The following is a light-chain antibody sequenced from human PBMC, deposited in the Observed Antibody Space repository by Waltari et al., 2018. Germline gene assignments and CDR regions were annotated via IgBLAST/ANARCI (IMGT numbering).Light chain of an antibody. CDR2: AVF. Sequence: QSALTQPASVSGSPGQSITISCTGTNRDVGFYNYVSWYQQHPGKAPKLMIYAVFARAAGVSNRFSGSKAGNTASLTISGLQAEDEANYYCNSYAGSSSWVFGGGTKLTVL. V-gene: IGLV2-14*03. CDR3: NSYAGSSSWV. J-gene: IGLJ3*02. CDR1: NRDVGFYNY.